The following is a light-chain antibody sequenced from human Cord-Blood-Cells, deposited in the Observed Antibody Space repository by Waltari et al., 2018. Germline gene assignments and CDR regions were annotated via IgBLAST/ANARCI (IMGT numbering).Light chain of an antibody. CDR1: QSVLYSSNNKNY. CDR2: WAS. CDR3: QQYYSTPT. Sequence: DIVMTQSPDSLAVSLGERATINCNSSQSVLYSSNNKNYLAWYQQKPGQPPKLLIYWASTRDSGVPDRFSGSGSGTDFTLTISSLQAEDVAVYYCQQYYSTPTFGPGTKVDIK. V-gene: IGKV4-1*01. J-gene: IGKJ3*01.